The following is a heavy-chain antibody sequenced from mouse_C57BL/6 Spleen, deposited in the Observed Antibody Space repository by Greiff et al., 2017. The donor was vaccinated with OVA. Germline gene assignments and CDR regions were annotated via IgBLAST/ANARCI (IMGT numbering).Heavy chain of an antibody. J-gene: IGHJ4*01. CDR2: IYPGNSDT. CDR1: GYTFTSYW. V-gene: IGHV1-5*01. D-gene: IGHD1-1*01. Sequence: VQLQQSGTVLARPGASVKMSCKPSGYTFTSYWMHWVKQRPGQGLEWIGAIYPGNSDTSYNQKFKGKAKLTAVTSASTAYMELSSLTNEDSAVYYCTREDNYYGSPYYAMDYWGQGTSVTVSS. CDR3: TREDNYYGSPYYAMDY.